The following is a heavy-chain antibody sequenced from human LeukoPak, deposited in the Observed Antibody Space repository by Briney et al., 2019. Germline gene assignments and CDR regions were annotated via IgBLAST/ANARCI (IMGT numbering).Heavy chain of an antibody. J-gene: IGHJ4*02. CDR1: GGSFRGYY. D-gene: IGHD6-19*01. V-gene: IGHV4-34*01. Sequence: SETLSLTCAVYGGSFRGYYWSWIRHPPGKGREWIGEINHSGSTNYNPSLKSRVTISVDTSKNQFSLKLSSVTAADTAVYYCARALFSSGWYGFPAYFDYWGQGTLVTVSS. CDR2: INHSGST. CDR3: ARALFSSGWYGFPAYFDY.